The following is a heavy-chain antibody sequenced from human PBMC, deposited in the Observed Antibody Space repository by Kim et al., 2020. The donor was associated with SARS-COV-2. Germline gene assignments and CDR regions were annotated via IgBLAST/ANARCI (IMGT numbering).Heavy chain of an antibody. CDR2: MSPYSGNT. CDR1: GYTFTSYD. Sequence: ASVKVSCKASGYTFTSYDVNWVRQATGQGLEWMGWMSPYSGNTGYAQNFRGRVTMTRNTSINTAYMELKFLRPEDTAVYYCARGTTCQQPEYWGQGTLVT. J-gene: IGHJ4*02. CDR3: ARGTTCQQPEY. D-gene: IGHD6-13*01. V-gene: IGHV1-8*02.